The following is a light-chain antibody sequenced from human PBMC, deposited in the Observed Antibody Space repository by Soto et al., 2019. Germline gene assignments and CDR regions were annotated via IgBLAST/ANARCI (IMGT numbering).Light chain of an antibody. CDR2: DAS. J-gene: IGLJ2*01. CDR1: SSDVGGYNY. V-gene: IGLV2-11*01. Sequence: QSALTQPRSVSGSPGQSVTISCTGTSSDVGGYNYVSWYQQHPVKAPKPMIFDASKRPSGVPDRLAGSKSGNTASLTISGLQAEDEADSYCCSYAGWYTLIFGGGTKLTVL. CDR3: CSYAGWYTLI.